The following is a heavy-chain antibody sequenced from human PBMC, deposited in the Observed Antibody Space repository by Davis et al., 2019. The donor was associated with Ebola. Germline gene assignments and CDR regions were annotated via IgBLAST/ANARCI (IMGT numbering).Heavy chain of an antibody. CDR1: GCSITGYY. J-gene: IGHJ3*02. V-gene: IGHV4-4*08. Sequence: MPSETLSLTCPVPGCSITGYYCSWIRQPPGKGLEWIGYVYKPETIYYNPSLKSRVILSVDTSKNQFSLKLSSVTAADTATYYCAKHYRSANDDVDIWGQGTMVVVSS. CDR2: VYKPETI. D-gene: IGHD1-1*01. CDR3: AKHYRSANDDVDI.